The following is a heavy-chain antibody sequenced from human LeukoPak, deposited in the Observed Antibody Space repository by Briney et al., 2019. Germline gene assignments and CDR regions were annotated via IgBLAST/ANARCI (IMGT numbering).Heavy chain of an antibody. CDR2: IYYSGST. Sequence: ASETLSLTCTVSGGSISSSSYYWGWIRQPPGKGLEWIGSIYYSGSTYYNPSLKSRVTISVDTSKNQFSLKLSSVTAADTAVYYCASEHEDYGSGSYYPYNWFDPWGQGTLVTVSS. V-gene: IGHV4-39*07. CDR1: GGSISSSSYY. CDR3: ASEHEDYGSGSYYPYNWFDP. J-gene: IGHJ5*02. D-gene: IGHD3-10*01.